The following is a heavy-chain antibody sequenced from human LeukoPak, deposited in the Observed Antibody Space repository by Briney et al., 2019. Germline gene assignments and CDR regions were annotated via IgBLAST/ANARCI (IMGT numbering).Heavy chain of an antibody. CDR1: GGSFSGYY. Sequence: SETLSLTCAVYGGSFSGYYWSWIRQPPGKGLEWIGEINHSGGTNYSPYLMSRVTISVATSKNQFSLELTSVTAADTAVYYCARRNDYGDYEPSDYWGQGTLVTVSS. D-gene: IGHD4-17*01. CDR3: ARRNDYGDYEPSDY. CDR2: INHSGGT. J-gene: IGHJ4*02. V-gene: IGHV4-34*01.